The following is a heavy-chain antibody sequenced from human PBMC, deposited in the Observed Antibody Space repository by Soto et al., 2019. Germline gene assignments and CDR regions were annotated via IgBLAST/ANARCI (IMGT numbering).Heavy chain of an antibody. CDR2: IYYSGST. V-gene: IGHV4-59*08. D-gene: IGHD3-22*01. J-gene: IGHJ6*02. CDR1: GGSISSYY. Sequence: SETLSLTCTVSGGSISSYYWSWIRQPPGKGLEWIGYIYYSGSTNYNPSLKSRVTISVDTSKNQFSLKLSSVTAADTAVYYCARHGYYDSSGKYYYYGMDVWGQGTTVTVSS. CDR3: ARHGYYDSSGKYYYYGMDV.